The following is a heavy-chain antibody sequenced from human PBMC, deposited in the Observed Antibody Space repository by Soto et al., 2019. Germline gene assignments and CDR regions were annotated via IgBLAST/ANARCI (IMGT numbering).Heavy chain of an antibody. CDR1: GFTFSSYG. J-gene: IGHJ4*02. D-gene: IGHD2-21*01. V-gene: IGHV3-30*18. CDR3: AKEKPIVALGGYFDY. Sequence: GGSLRLSCAASGFTFSSYGMHWVRQAPGKGLEWVAVISYDGSNKYYADSVKGRFTISRDNSKNTLYLQMNSLRAEDTAVYYCAKEKPIVALGGYFDYWGQGTLVTGS. CDR2: ISYDGSNK.